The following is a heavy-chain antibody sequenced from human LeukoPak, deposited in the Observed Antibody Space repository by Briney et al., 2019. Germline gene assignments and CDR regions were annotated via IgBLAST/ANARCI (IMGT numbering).Heavy chain of an antibody. CDR1: GYTFTGYY. CDR2: ISAYNGNT. V-gene: IGHV1-18*01. Sequence: ASVKVSCKASGYTFTGYYMHWVRQAPGQGLEWMGWISAYNGNTNYAQKLQGRVTMTTDTSTSTAYMELRSLRSDDTAVYYCARAGYFDWLLSPCDYWGQGTLVTVSS. D-gene: IGHD3-9*01. CDR3: ARAGYFDWLLSPCDY. J-gene: IGHJ4*02.